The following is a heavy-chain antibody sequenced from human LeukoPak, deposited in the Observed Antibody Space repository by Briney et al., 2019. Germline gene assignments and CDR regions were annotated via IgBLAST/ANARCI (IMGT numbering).Heavy chain of an antibody. Sequence: HGASVKASCKASGYTFTGYYMHWVRQAPGQGLEWMGWINPNSGGTNYAQKFQGRVTMTRDTSISTAYMELSRLRSDDTAVYYCATGKDIVVVVAALHYYGMDVWGQGTTVTVSS. D-gene: IGHD2-15*01. CDR2: INPNSGGT. J-gene: IGHJ6*02. V-gene: IGHV1-2*02. CDR3: ATGKDIVVVVAALHYYGMDV. CDR1: GYTFTGYY.